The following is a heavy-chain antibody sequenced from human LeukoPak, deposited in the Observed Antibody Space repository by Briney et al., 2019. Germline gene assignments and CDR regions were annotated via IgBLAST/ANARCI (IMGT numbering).Heavy chain of an antibody. CDR2: ISSSTSYI. CDR1: GFIFSTYS. V-gene: IGHV3-21*04. D-gene: IGHD6-19*01. CDR3: AKLLPGYASGPGLDY. Sequence: GGSLRLSCAASGFIFSTYSMNWVRQAPGKGLEWVSSISSSTSYIYYADSVKGRFTISRDNSKNTLYLVMNSLRAEDTALYYCAKLLPGYASGPGLDYWGQGALVTVSS. J-gene: IGHJ4*02.